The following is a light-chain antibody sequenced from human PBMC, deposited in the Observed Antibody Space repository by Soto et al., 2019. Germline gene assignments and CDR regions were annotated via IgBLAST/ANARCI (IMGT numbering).Light chain of an antibody. CDR3: AAWDDSLHGYV. J-gene: IGLJ1*01. CDR1: SSNIGSNS. V-gene: IGLV1-44*01. Sequence: QAVVTQPPSASGTPGQRVTISCSGSSSNIGSNSLNWYQQLPGTAPKLLIYSVNQRPSGVPDRFSGSKSGTSGSLAISGLQSEDEADYYCAAWDDSLHGYVFGTGTQLTVL. CDR2: SVN.